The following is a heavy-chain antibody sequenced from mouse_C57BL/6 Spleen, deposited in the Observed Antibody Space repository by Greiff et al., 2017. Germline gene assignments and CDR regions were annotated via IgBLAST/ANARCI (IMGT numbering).Heavy chain of an antibody. CDR2: IWSGGST. J-gene: IGHJ3*01. D-gene: IGHD2-4*01. V-gene: IGHV2-2*01. CDR3: ARGDYDWFAY. Sequence: VQLQQSGPGLVQPSQSLSITCTVPGFSLTSYGVHWVRQSPGKGLEWLGVIWSGGSTDYNAAFISRLSISKDNSKSQVFFKMNSLQADDTAIYYCARGDYDWFAYWGQGTLVTVSA. CDR1: GFSLTSYG.